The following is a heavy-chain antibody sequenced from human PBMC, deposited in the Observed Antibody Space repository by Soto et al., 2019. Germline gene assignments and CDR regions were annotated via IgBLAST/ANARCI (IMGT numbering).Heavy chain of an antibody. J-gene: IGHJ6*02. CDR3: ARVLQQVVQYYYYYGMDV. D-gene: IGHD6-13*01. CDR2: IIPILGIA. Sequence: SVKVSCKASGYTVTGYDIHWVRQAPGQGLEWMGRIIPILGIANYAQKFQGRVTITADKSTSTAYMELSSLRSEDTAVYYCARVLQQVVQYYYYYGMDVWGQGTTVTVSS. V-gene: IGHV1-69*04. CDR1: GYTVTGYD.